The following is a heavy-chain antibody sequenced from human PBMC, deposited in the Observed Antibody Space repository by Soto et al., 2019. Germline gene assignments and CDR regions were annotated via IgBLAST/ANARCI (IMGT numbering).Heavy chain of an antibody. CDR3: ARRTYSSSPFDP. Sequence: QLQLQESGPGLVKPSETLSLTCTVSGGSISSSAYYWGWIRQPPGKGLEWIGSVYYTGTTYYNPSLKSRVTISVETSKNQFSLNLNSVTAADTAVYYCARRTYSSSPFDPWGQGTLVTVSS. J-gene: IGHJ5*02. D-gene: IGHD6-13*01. V-gene: IGHV4-39*01. CDR1: GGSISSSAYY. CDR2: VYYTGTT.